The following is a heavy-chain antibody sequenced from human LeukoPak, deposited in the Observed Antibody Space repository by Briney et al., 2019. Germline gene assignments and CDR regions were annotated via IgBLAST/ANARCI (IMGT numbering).Heavy chain of an antibody. J-gene: IGHJ4*02. Sequence: ASVKVSCKASGYTFTGYYMHWVRQAPGQGLEWMGWINPKSGGTNYAQKFQGRVTMTRDTSISTAYMELSRLRSDDTAVYYCARGLERLSYWGQGTLVTVSS. D-gene: IGHD1-1*01. V-gene: IGHV1-2*02. CDR1: GYTFTGYY. CDR2: INPKSGGT. CDR3: ARGLERLSY.